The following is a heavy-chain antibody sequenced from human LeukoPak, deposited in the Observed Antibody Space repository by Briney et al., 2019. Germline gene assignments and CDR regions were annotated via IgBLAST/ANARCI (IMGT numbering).Heavy chain of an antibody. CDR1: GYTFTSYA. V-gene: IGHV1-3*01. Sequence: ASVKVSCKASGYTFTSYAMHWVRQAPGQRLEWMGWINAGNGNTKYSQKFQGRVTITRDTSASTAYMELSSLRSEDTAEYYCARTHLLRYFDWLFYGMDVWGQGTTVTVSS. CDR2: INAGNGNT. J-gene: IGHJ6*02. CDR3: ARTHLLRYFDWLFYGMDV. D-gene: IGHD3-9*01.